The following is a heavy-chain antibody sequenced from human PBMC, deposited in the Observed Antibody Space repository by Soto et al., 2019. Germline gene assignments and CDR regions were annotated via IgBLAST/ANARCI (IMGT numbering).Heavy chain of an antibody. J-gene: IGHJ4*02. CDR3: ARGPLRYFDWLSEHVYFDY. CDR2: ISAYNGNT. D-gene: IGHD3-9*01. CDR1: GYTFTSYG. V-gene: IGHV1-18*04. Sequence: ASVKVSCKASGYTFTSYGISWVRQAPGQGLEWMGWISAYNGNTNYAQKLQGRVTMTTDTSTSTAYMELRSLRSDDTAVYYCARGPLRYFDWLSEHVYFDYWGQGTLVAVSS.